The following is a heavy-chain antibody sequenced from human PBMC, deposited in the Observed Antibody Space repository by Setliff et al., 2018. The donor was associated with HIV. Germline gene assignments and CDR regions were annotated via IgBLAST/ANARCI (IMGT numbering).Heavy chain of an antibody. CDR2: IIPILDAA. J-gene: IGHJ4*02. Sequence: ASVKVSCKASGYTFTSYAISWVRQAPGQGLEWMGGIIPILDAANYAQKFQGRVTITADKSTSTAYMELRSLRYEDTAIYYCARDKREVGATSYWGQGTLVTVSS. CDR3: ARDKREVGATSY. CDR1: GYTFTSYA. D-gene: IGHD1-26*01. V-gene: IGHV1-69*10.